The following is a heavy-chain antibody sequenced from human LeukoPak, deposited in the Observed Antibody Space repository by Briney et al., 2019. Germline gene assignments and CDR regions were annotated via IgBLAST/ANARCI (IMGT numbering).Heavy chain of an antibody. CDR3: ARAKVRAIFGVVIIGLFDP. J-gene: IGHJ5*02. D-gene: IGHD3-3*01. CDR2: IYYSGST. V-gene: IGHV4-39*07. CDR1: GGSISSSSYY. Sequence: SSETLSLTCTVSGGSISSSSYYWGWIRQPPGKGLEWIGSIYYSGSTYYNPSLKSRVTISVDTSKNQFSLKLSSVTAADTAVYYCARAKVRAIFGVVIIGLFDPWGQGTLVTVSS.